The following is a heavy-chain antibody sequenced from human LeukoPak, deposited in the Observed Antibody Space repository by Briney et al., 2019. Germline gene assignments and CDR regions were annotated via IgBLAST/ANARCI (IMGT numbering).Heavy chain of an antibody. CDR1: GYTFTGYY. Sequence: GASVKVSCKASGYTFTGYYMHWVRQAPGQGLEWMGWINPNSGGTNYAQKFQGRVTMTTDTSISTAYMEVSRLRSDDTAAYYCARVRIGQQLDKYYYYAMDVWGQGTTVTVSS. D-gene: IGHD6-13*01. V-gene: IGHV1-2*02. J-gene: IGHJ6*02. CDR3: ARVRIGQQLDKYYYYAMDV. CDR2: INPNSGGT.